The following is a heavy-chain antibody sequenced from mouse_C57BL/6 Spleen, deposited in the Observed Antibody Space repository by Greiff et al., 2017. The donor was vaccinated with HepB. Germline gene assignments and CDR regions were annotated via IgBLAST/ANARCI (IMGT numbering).Heavy chain of an antibody. Sequence: EVKLVESGGGLVKPGGSLKLSCAASGFTFSDYGVHWVRQAPEKGLEWVAYISSGSSTIYYADTVKGRFTISRDNAKNTLFLQMTSLRSEDTAMYYCARNRLLRSFDYWGQGTTLTVSS. J-gene: IGHJ2*01. V-gene: IGHV5-17*01. CDR3: ARNRLLRSFDY. D-gene: IGHD1-1*01. CDR2: ISSGSSTI. CDR1: GFTFSDYG.